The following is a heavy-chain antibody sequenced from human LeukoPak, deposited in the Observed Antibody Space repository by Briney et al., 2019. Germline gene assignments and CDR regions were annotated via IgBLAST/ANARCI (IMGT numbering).Heavy chain of an antibody. V-gene: IGHV1-2*04. CDR1: GYTFTGYY. CDR2: INPNSGGT. CDR3: ARDSAGYSSSWYNYYYYGMDV. J-gene: IGHJ6*02. Sequence: GASVKVSCEASGYTFTGYYMHWVRQAPGQGLEWMGWINPNSGGTNYAQKFQGWVTMTRDTSISTAYMELSRLRSDDTAVYYCARDSAGYSSSWYNYYYYGMDVWGQGTTVTVSS. D-gene: IGHD6-13*01.